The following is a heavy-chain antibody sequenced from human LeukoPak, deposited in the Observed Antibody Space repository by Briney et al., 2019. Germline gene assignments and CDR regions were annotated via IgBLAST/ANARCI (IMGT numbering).Heavy chain of an antibody. CDR3: AKNLLGDAAYSWYFDL. D-gene: IGHD1-26*01. Sequence: GGSLRLSCAASGFTVSSNYMSWVRQAPGKGLEWVSVIYSGGSIYYADSVKGRFTISRDNSKNTLYLQMNSLRAEDTAVYYCAKNLLGDAAYSWYFDLWGRGTLVTVSS. V-gene: IGHV3-66*01. CDR2: IYSGGSI. CDR1: GFTVSSNY. J-gene: IGHJ2*01.